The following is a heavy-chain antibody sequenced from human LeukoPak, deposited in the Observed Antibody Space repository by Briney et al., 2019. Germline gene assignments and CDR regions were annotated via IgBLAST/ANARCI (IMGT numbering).Heavy chain of an antibody. D-gene: IGHD5-24*01. V-gene: IGHV3-30*18. CDR1: GFTFNNYA. CDR2: ISYDGKNE. CDR3: AKQMAVDYFDY. Sequence: GGSLRLSCAASGFTFNNYAMTWVRQAPGKGLEWVAVISYDGKNEYYTDSVKGRFTISRDNAKNTVYLQMNSLKPEDTAVYYCAKQMAVDYFDYWGQGTLVTVSS. J-gene: IGHJ4*02.